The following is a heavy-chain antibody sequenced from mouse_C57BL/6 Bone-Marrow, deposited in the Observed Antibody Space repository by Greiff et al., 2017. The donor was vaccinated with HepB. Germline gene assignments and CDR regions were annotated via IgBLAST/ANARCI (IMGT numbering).Heavy chain of an antibody. V-gene: IGHV1-85*01. CDR3: ARRKDYDGYYLAWFAY. D-gene: IGHD2-3*01. Sequence: QVQLQQSGPELVKPGASVKLSCKASGYTFTSYDINWVKQRPGQGLEWIGWLYPRDGSTKYNEKFKGKATLTVDTSSSTAYMELHSLTSEDSAVYFCARRKDYDGYYLAWFAYWGQGTLVTVSA. J-gene: IGHJ3*01. CDR2: LYPRDGST. CDR1: GYTFTSYD.